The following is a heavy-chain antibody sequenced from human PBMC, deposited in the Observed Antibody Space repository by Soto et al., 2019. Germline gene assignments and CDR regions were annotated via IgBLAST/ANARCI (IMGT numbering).Heavy chain of an antibody. CDR2: ISSSSSTI. J-gene: IGHJ6*03. CDR1: GFTFSSYS. Sequence: EVQLVESGGGLVQPGGSLRLSCAASGFTFSSYSMNWVRQAPGKGLEWVSYISSSSSTIYYADSVKGRFTISRDNAKNSLYLQMNSLRAEDTAVYYCAREPATVTTYYYYYMDVWGKGTTVTVSS. V-gene: IGHV3-48*01. CDR3: AREPATVTTYYYYYMDV. D-gene: IGHD4-17*01.